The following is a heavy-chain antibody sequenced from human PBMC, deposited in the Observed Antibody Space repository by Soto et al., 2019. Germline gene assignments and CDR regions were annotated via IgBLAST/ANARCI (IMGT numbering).Heavy chain of an antibody. CDR2: VYNSGST. D-gene: IGHD6-13*01. CDR3: ARYRREAVAGYTLDN. Sequence: PSETLSLTCTVSGASISSNYWTWIRQPPGKGLAWIGYVYNSGSTNYNPSLKSRVTISEDTSKSQFSLKVNSMTAADTAVYYCARYRREAVAGYTLDNWGQGMLVTVSS. V-gene: IGHV4-59*12. J-gene: IGHJ4*02. CDR1: GASISSNY.